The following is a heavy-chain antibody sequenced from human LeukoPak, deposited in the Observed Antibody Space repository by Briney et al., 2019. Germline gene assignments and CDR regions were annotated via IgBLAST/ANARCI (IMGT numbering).Heavy chain of an antibody. Sequence: SETLSLTCTVSGYSISSGYYWGWIRQPPGKGLEWIGSIYHSGSTYYNPSLKSRVTISVDTSKKQFSLKLNSMTAADTAVYYCARGYYGGAVDSWGQGILVIVSS. V-gene: IGHV4-38-2*02. CDR3: ARGYYGGAVDS. J-gene: IGHJ4*02. CDR2: IYHSGST. CDR1: GYSISSGYY. D-gene: IGHD3-16*01.